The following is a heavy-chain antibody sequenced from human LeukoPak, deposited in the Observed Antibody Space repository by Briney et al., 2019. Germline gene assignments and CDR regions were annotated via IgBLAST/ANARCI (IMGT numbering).Heavy chain of an antibody. CDR1: GYTFTGYY. CDR3: ATYISSWFS. J-gene: IGHJ4*02. CDR2: INPKSGGT. D-gene: IGHD6-13*01. V-gene: IGHV1-2*06. Sequence: GASVKVSCKASGYTFTGYYMHWVRQAPGQGLEWMGRINPKSGGTDYAQEFQGRVTMTRDTSVSTAYMELSRLRSDDTAEYYCATYISSWFSWGQGTLATVSS.